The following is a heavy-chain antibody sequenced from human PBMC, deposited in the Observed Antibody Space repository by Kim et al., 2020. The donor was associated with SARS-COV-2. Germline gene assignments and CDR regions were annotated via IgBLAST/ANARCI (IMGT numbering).Heavy chain of an antibody. CDR2: FDPEDGET. CDR1: GYTLTELS. CDR3: ATRIDWNHSPFDY. J-gene: IGHJ4*02. Sequence: ASVKVSCKVSGYTLTELSIHWVRQAPGKGLEWMGGFDPEDGETIYAQKFQGRVTMTEDTSTDTAYMELSSLRSEDTAVYYCATRIDWNHSPFDYWGQGTLVTVSS. D-gene: IGHD1-1*01. V-gene: IGHV1-24*01.